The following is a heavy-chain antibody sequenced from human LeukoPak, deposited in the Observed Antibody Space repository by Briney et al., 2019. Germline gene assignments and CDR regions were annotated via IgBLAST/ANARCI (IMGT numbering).Heavy chain of an antibody. CDR3: ARLRTFDY. CDR2: IKQDGSEK. V-gene: IGHV3-7*03. Sequence: GGSLRLSCAASGCTFSNYWMSWVRQAPGKGLEWVANIKQDGSEKYYVGSVKGRFTISRDNADNSLYLQMNSLRAEDTAVYYCARLRTFDYWGQGTLVTVSS. J-gene: IGHJ4*02. CDR1: GCTFSNYW. D-gene: IGHD1-14*01.